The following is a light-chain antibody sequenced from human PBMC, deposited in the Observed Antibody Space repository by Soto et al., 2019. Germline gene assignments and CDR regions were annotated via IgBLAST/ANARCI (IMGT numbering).Light chain of an antibody. CDR2: DAS. Sequence: DIPMTQSPSTRSASVGDRVTITCRASQSISTWLAWYQQKPGQAPKLLIYDASSLESGVPSRFSGSGSGTECTLTISSLQPDDFATYYCQQYNSYSRTFGQGTKVEIK. V-gene: IGKV1-5*01. CDR3: QQYNSYSRT. J-gene: IGKJ1*01. CDR1: QSISTW.